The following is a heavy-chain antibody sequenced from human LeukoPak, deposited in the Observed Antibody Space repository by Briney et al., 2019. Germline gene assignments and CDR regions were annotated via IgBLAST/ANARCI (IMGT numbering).Heavy chain of an antibody. CDR2: IYTSGST. D-gene: IGHD3-16*01. Sequence: ASETLSLTCTVSGGSISSGSYYWSWIRPPAGKGLEWIGRIYTSGSTNYNPSLNSRVTISVNTSKNQFSLKLSCVTAADTAVYYCASLGSYVSDDYWGQGTLVTVSS. V-gene: IGHV4-61*02. CDR1: GGSISSGSYY. J-gene: IGHJ4*02. CDR3: ASLGSYVSDDY.